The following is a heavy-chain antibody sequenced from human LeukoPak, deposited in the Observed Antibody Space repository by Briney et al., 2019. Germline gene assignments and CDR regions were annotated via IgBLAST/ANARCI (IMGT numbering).Heavy chain of an antibody. V-gene: IGHV3-11*05. CDR2: ISSRGTYT. J-gene: IGHJ4*02. Sequence: GGSLRLSCAASGFTFSDFFMNWIRQAPGKGLEWVACISSRGTYTNYADSVKGRFTISRDNTKNSLFLQMESLRAEDTAIYYCARDRWELLGAGHYFDYWGQGALFTVSS. D-gene: IGHD4-23*01. CDR1: GFTFSDFF. CDR3: ARDRWELLGAGHYFDY.